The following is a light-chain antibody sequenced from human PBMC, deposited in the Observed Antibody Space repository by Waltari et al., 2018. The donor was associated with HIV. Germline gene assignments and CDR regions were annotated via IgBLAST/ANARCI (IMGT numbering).Light chain of an antibody. CDR1: SSNIGNNY. Sequence: TQPPSVSAAPGETVIISCSGSSSNIGNNYVSWYQQLPGTAPKLFIYDDDLRHSGIPDRFSGSRSGTSATLGITGLQTGDEADYYCGTWDTTLSAVVFGGGTKLTVL. CDR2: DDD. CDR3: GTWDTTLSAVV. J-gene: IGLJ2*01. V-gene: IGLV1-51*01.